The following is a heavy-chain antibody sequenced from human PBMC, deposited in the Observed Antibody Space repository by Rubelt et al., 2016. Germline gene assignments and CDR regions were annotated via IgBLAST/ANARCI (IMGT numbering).Heavy chain of an antibody. D-gene: IGHD2-8*01. Sequence: EVLLVESGGGLVHPGGSLRLSCAASGFTFKKYNMHWVRQAPGKGLEWISFISATSATREYANSVEGRFTMAGDNAKNSLYLQMNSLTAEDTAVYYCARGWSLVWGQGTMVTVSS. CDR3: ARGWSLV. CDR2: ISATSATR. V-gene: IGHV3-48*04. J-gene: IGHJ3*01. CDR1: GFTFKKYN.